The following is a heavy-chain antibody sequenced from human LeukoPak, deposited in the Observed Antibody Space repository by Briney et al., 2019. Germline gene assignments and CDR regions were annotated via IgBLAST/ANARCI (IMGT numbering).Heavy chain of an antibody. D-gene: IGHD3-10*01. CDR2: VNGDGSST. V-gene: IGHV3-74*01. J-gene: IGHJ4*02. CDR1: GFTFSSYS. Sequence: GGSLRLSCAASGFTFSSYSVHWVRQAPGNGPVWVSRVNGDGSSTTYADSVKGRFTITRDNATNTLYLQMNSLRAEDTAVYYCVRGGRSGTFDYWGQGTLVTVSS. CDR3: VRGGRSGTFDY.